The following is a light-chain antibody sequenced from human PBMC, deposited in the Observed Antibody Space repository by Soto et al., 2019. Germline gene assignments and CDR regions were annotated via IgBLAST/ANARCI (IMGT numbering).Light chain of an antibody. J-gene: IGKJ4*01. CDR2: AAS. Sequence: AIQMTQSPSSLSASVGDRVTITCRATQFIRTDLAWYQQKPGKAPKLLICAASSLQSGVPSRFSGSGSGTDFTLTIRSLQPEDFASYYCRQDYSYPLTFGGGTEVEIK. V-gene: IGKV1-6*01. CDR3: RQDYSYPLT. CDR1: QFIRTD.